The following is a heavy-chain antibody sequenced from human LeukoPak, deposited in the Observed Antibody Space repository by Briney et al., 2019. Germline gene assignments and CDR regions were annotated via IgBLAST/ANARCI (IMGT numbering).Heavy chain of an antibody. V-gene: IGHV3-11*04. CDR1: GFTFRNYY. CDR2: ISASGETT. D-gene: IGHD1-26*01. J-gene: IGHJ4*02. Sequence: GGSLRLSCVVSGFTFRNYYMTWIRQAPGKGLEWVSYISASGETTYYGDSVRGRFTISRDNAKNSLYLDMNTLKAEDTAVYYCARDPSWEILSYFDYWGQGNLVTVSS. CDR3: ARDPSWEILSYFDY.